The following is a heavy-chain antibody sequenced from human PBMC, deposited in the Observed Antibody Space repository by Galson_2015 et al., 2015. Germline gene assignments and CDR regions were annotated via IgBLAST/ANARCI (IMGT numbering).Heavy chain of an antibody. CDR2: ISSSSSYI. V-gene: IGHV3-21*01. J-gene: IGHJ5*02. CDR3: ARDLMITCWGVIKNNNWFDP. Sequence: SLRLSCAASGFTFSSYSMNWVRQAPGKGLEWVSSISSSSSYIYYADSVKGRFTISRDNAKNSLYLQMNSLRAEDTAVYYCARDLMITCWGVIKNNNWFDPWGQGTLVTVSS. D-gene: IGHD3-16*02. CDR1: GFTFSSYS.